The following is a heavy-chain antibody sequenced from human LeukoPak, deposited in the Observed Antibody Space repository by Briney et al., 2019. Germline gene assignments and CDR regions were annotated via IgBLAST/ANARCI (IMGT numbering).Heavy chain of an antibody. CDR1: GYIFTGYY. J-gene: IGHJ4*02. Sequence: GASVKVSCKASGYIFTGYYMHWVRQAPGQGLEWMGWINPNSGGTNYAQKFQGRVTMTRDTSISTAYMELSRLKSDDTAVYYCARGRGYSGYDEIDYWGQGTLVAVSS. CDR2: INPNSGGT. CDR3: ARGRGYSGYDEIDY. V-gene: IGHV1-2*02. D-gene: IGHD5-12*01.